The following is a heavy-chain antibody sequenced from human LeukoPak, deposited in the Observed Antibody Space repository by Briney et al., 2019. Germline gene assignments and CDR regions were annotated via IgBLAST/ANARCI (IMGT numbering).Heavy chain of an antibody. Sequence: ASVKVSCKASGYTFASYDINWVRQATGQGLEWMGWMNPNSGNTGYAQKFQGRVTMTRNTSISTAYMELSSLRSEDTAVYYCARGGEGSYYNGENWFDPWGQGTLVTVSS. CDR3: ARGGEGSYYNGENWFDP. V-gene: IGHV1-8*01. J-gene: IGHJ5*02. CDR2: MNPNSGNT. CDR1: GYTFASYD. D-gene: IGHD3-10*01.